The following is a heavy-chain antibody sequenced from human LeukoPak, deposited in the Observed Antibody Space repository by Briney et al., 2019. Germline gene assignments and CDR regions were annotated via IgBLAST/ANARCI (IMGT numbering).Heavy chain of an antibody. CDR1: GGTFSSYA. D-gene: IGHD1-14*01. V-gene: IGHV1-69*01. CDR2: IIPIFGTA. CDR3: ARGVRRSVSAPPGGGFDP. Sequence: SVKVSCKASGGTFSSYAISWVRQAPGQGLEWMGGIIPIFGTANYAQKFQGRFTITADESTSTAYMELSSLRSEDTAVYYCARGVRRSVSAPPGGGFDPWGQGTLVTVSS. J-gene: IGHJ5*02.